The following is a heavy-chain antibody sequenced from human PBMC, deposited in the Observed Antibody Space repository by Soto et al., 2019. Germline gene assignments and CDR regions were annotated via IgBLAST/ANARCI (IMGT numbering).Heavy chain of an antibody. CDR1: GGTFSSYA. Sequence: GASVKVSCKASGGTFSSYAISWVRQMPGKGLEWMGIIYPGDSDTRYSPSFQGQVTISADKSISTAYLQWSSLKASDTAMYYCARLDTDSIAVTGASYYYGMDVWGQGTTVTVSS. V-gene: IGHV5-51*01. CDR2: IYPGDSDT. D-gene: IGHD6-19*01. J-gene: IGHJ6*02. CDR3: ARLDTDSIAVTGASYYYGMDV.